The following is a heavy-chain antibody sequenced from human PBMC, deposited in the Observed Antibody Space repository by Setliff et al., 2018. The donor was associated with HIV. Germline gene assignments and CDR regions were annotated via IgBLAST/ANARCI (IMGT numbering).Heavy chain of an antibody. CDR1: GGSISSGDLC. Sequence: SETLSLTCTVSGGSISSGDLCWGWIRQPPGKGLEWIGSVCYSDNTYYNPSLKSRVTISVDTSKNQFSLKLSSVTAADTAVYYCARVLAAAGSFDYWGQGTLVTVSS. CDR3: ARVLAAAGSFDY. CDR2: VCYSDNT. D-gene: IGHD6-13*01. J-gene: IGHJ4*02. V-gene: IGHV4-39*01.